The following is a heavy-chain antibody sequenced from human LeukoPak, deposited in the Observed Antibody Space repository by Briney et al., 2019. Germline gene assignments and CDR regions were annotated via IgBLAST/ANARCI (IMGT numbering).Heavy chain of an antibody. V-gene: IGHV4-34*01. CDR3: ARXXXSSXWVSRLYYFDY. Sequence: PSETLSLTCAVYGGSFSGYYWSWIRQPPGKGLEWIGEINHSGSTNYNPSLKSRVTISVDTSKNQFSLKLSSVTAADTAVYYCARXXXSSXWVSRLYYFDYWGQGTLVTVSS. D-gene: IGHD6-13*01. CDR1: GGSFSGYY. CDR2: INHSGST. J-gene: IGHJ4*02.